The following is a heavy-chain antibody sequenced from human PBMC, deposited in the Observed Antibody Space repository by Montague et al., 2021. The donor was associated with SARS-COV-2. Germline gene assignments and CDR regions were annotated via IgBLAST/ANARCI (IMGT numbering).Heavy chain of an antibody. CDR3: ARGSFLRFLELARGYRNPGRFDP. D-gene: IGHD3-3*01. CDR1: GGSFSGFY. J-gene: IGHJ5*02. V-gene: IGHV4-34*01. Sequence: SETLSLTCAVYGGSFSGFYWSWIRQPPGKGLEWIGEITHSGSTNYNPSLKSRVTISVDTSKNQFSLKLSSVTAADTAVYYCARGSFLRFLELARGYRNPGRFDPWGQGTLVTVSS. CDR2: ITHSGST.